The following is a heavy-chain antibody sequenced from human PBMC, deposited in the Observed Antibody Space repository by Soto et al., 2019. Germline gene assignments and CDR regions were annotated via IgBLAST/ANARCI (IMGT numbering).Heavy chain of an antibody. J-gene: IGHJ5*02. V-gene: IGHV1-69*13. CDR3: ARESMGGREGNWSDP. Sequence: SVRVSCKASGGTFSSYAISWVRQAPGQGLEWMGGIIPIFGTANYAQKFQGRVTITADESTSTAYMELSSLRSEDTAVYYCARESMGGREGNWSDPPGPAPMVTVSS. CDR2: IIPIFGTA. D-gene: IGHD1-26*01. CDR1: GGTFSSYA.